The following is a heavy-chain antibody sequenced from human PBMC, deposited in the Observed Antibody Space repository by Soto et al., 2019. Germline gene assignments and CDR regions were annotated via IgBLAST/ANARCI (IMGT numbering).Heavy chain of an antibody. Sequence: QVQLVQSGAEVKKPGASVKVSCRASGYAFTSYDINWVRQATGQGLEWMGWMNPNSGNTGYAQKFQGRVTMTRNTSISTAYMELSSLTSDDTAVYYCARSTNDYGDRHWGQGTLVTVSS. V-gene: IGHV1-8*01. CDR3: ARSTNDYGDRH. D-gene: IGHD4-17*01. CDR1: GYAFTSYD. CDR2: MNPNSGNT. J-gene: IGHJ4*02.